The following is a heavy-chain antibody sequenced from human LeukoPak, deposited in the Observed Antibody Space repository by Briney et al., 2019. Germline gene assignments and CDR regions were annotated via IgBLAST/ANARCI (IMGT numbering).Heavy chain of an antibody. CDR1: GYTLTELS. CDR3: AISLRLGELSLYPDY. V-gene: IGHV1-24*01. J-gene: IGHJ4*02. Sequence: ASVKVSCKVSGYTLTELSMHWVRQAPGKGLEWMGGFDPEDGETIYAQKFQGRVTMTEDTSTDTAYMGLSSLRSEDTAVYYCAISLRLGELSLYPDYWGQGALVTVSS. CDR2: FDPEDGET. D-gene: IGHD3-16*02.